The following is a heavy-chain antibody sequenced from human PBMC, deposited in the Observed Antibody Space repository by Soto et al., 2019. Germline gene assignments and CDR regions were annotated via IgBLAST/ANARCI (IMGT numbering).Heavy chain of an antibody. J-gene: IGHJ3*02. V-gene: IGHV3-30*18. Sequence: GGSLRLSCAASGFTFSSYGMHWVRQAPGKGLEWVAGISYDGSNKYYADSVKGRFTISRDNSKNTLYLQMNSLRAEDTAVYYCAKDGFDIWGQGTMVTVSS. CDR1: GFTFSSYG. CDR3: AKDGFDI. CDR2: ISYDGSNK.